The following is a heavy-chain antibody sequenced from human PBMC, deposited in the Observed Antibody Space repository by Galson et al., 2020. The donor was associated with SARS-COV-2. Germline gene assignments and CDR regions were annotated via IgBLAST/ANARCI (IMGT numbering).Heavy chain of an antibody. D-gene: IGHD3-22*01. CDR3: AKAQSADYYDSSGYLGLDYYGMDV. CDR2: ISGSGGST. Sequence: GGSLRLSCAASGFTFSSYAMSWVHQAPGKGLEWVSAISGSGGSTYYADSVKGRFTISRDNSKNTLYLQMNSLRAEDTAVYYCAKAQSADYYDSSGYLGLDYYGMDVWGQGTTVTVSS. J-gene: IGHJ6*02. CDR1: GFTFSSYA. V-gene: IGHV3-23*01.